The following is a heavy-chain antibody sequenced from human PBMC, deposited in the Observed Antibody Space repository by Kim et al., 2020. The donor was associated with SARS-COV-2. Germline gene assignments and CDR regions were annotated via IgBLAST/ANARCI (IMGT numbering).Heavy chain of an antibody. CDR3: ASRPISGIDGSGTQTKAIDAFDI. V-gene: IGHV4-39*01. D-gene: IGHD3-10*01. Sequence: SETLSLTCTVSGGSISSSSYYWGWIRQPPGKGLEWIGSIYYSGSTYYNPSLKSRVTISVDTSKNQFSLKLSSVTAADTAVYYCASRPISGIDGSGTQTKAIDAFDIWGQGTMVTVSS. CDR2: IYYSGST. CDR1: GGSISSSSYY. J-gene: IGHJ3*02.